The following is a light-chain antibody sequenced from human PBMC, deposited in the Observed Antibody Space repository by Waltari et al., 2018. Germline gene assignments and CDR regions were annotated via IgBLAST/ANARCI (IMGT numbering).Light chain of an antibody. Sequence: SCRVSQSVSTYLAWYQQKPGQAPRLLIYHASTRATGIPDRFSGSGSGTDFSLTISRLEPEDFAVYHCQHYLRLPATFGQGTKVEIK. CDR2: HAS. V-gene: IGKV3-20*01. CDR3: QHYLRLPAT. J-gene: IGKJ1*01. CDR1: QSVSTY.